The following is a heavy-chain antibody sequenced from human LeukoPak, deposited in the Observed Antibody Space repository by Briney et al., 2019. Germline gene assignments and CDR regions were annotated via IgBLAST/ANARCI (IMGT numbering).Heavy chain of an antibody. CDR1: GGSFSGYY. CDR3: ARESPGSGSLDY. Sequence: SETLSLTCAVYGGSFSGYYWSWIRQPPGKGLEWIGEINHSGSTNYNPSLKSRVTISVDTSKNQFSLKLSSVTAADTAVYYCARESPGSGSLDYWGQGTLVTVSS. CDR2: INHSGST. J-gene: IGHJ4*02. D-gene: IGHD3-3*01. V-gene: IGHV4-34*01.